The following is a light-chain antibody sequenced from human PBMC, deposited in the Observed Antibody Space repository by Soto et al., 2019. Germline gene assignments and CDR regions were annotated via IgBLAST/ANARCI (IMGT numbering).Light chain of an antibody. CDR1: SSDVGRYGY. CDR2: DVT. J-gene: IGLJ1*01. CDR3: CSYAGIYSYV. Sequence: QSALTQPRSVSGSPGQSVTIACTGTSSDVGRYGYVSWYQQHPGEAPKLVVYDVTKRPSGVPDRFSGSKSGNTASLTISGLQAEDEADYYCCSYAGIYSYVFGTGTKLTVL. V-gene: IGLV2-11*01.